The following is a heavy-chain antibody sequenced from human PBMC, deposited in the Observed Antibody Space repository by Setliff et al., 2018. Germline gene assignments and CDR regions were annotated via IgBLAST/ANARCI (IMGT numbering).Heavy chain of an antibody. Sequence: PGGSLRLSCAASGFSFSDYYMSWVRQAPGKGLEWLSKISGSGITIFYADSVRGRFTISRDNAKNSLYLQMNNLRAEDTALYSCARDGVSYAMDVWGQGTTVTVSS. V-gene: IGHV3-11*04. CDR2: ISGSGITI. CDR3: ARDGVSYAMDV. CDR1: GFSFSDYY. J-gene: IGHJ6*02.